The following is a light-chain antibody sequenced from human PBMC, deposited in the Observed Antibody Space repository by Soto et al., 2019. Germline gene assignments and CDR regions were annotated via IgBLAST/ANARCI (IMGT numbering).Light chain of an antibody. CDR3: QQYNNYSPYT. Sequence: DIQMTQSPSTLSASVGDRVTITCRASQTISTWLAWYQQKPGKAPKLLIYDASSLESGVPSSFSGSGSGTEFSLTISSLQPDDFATYYCQQYNNYSPYTFGQGTKLEIK. V-gene: IGKV1-5*01. CDR2: DAS. CDR1: QTISTW. J-gene: IGKJ2*01.